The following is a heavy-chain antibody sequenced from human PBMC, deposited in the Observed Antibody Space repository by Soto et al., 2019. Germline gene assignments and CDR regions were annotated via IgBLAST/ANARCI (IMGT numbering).Heavy chain of an antibody. J-gene: IGHJ6*02. Sequence: SETLSLTCTVSGGSVSSGSYYWSWIRQPPGKGLEWIGYIYYSGSTNYNPSLKSRVTISVDTSKNQFSLKLSSVTAADTAVYSCARDRLYSSSSLRPYYYGMDVWGQGTTVTVSS. D-gene: IGHD6-13*01. CDR3: ARDRLYSSSSLRPYYYGMDV. CDR2: IYYSGST. V-gene: IGHV4-61*01. CDR1: GGSVSSGSYY.